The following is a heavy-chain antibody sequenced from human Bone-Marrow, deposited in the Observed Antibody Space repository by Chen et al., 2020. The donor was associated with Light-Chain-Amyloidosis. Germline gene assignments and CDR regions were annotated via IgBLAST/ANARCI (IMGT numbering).Heavy chain of an antibody. J-gene: IGHJ6*02. V-gene: IGHV4-4*02. CDR2: IYHTGST. CDR3: ARDLRWQENKGGMDI. CDR1: EGSIPSSDW. D-gene: IGHD3-16*01. Sequence: HVQLPQTGPGLVKPSVTLSRPRPVTEGSIPSSDWWNWVRQSPGKGLEWIGEIYHTGSTNYNPSLESRVIMSVDKSKNQFSLNLSSVTAADTAIYYCARDLRWQENKGGMDIWGQGTTVTVSS.